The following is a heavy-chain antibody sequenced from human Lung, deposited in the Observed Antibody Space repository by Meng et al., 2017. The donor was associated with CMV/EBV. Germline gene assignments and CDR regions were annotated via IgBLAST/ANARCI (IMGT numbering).Heavy chain of an antibody. CDR1: GGSFSGYF. Sequence: SXTLSLTCAVYGGSFSGYFWSWIRQPPGKGLEWIGEINPSGSTNYNPSLKSRVTISVHTSKSQFSLKLRFVTAADTAVYYCAREPQPGSFDIWGQGTRVTVSS. J-gene: IGHJ3*02. CDR2: INPSGST. V-gene: IGHV4-34*01. D-gene: IGHD1-14*01. CDR3: AREPQPGSFDI.